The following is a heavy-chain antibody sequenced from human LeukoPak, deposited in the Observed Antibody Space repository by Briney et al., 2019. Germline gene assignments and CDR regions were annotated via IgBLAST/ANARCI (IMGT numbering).Heavy chain of an antibody. V-gene: IGHV4-59*01. J-gene: IGHJ5*02. CDR3: AAGGVAATHNWFDP. D-gene: IGHD2-15*01. CDR2: IYYSGST. CDR1: VGSISSYY. Sequence: SETLSLTCTVSVGSISSYYWSWIRQPPGKGLEWIGYIYYSGSTNYTPSLKSRVTISVATSKSQFSLKLSSVTAADTAVYYCAAGGVAATHNWFDPWGQGTLVTVSS.